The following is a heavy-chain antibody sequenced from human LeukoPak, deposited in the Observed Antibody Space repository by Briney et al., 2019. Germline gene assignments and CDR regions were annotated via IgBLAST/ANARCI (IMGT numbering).Heavy chain of an antibody. Sequence: GGSLRLSCAASGFNFANHAMSWVRQTPGKGLEWVSAISGGGDITYYADTVKGRFTISRDNSKDTLFLQMHSLRPGDTAVYYCVREDAPATANYWGQGTLVTISS. J-gene: IGHJ4*02. CDR3: VREDAPATANY. CDR2: ISGGGDIT. CDR1: GFNFANHA. V-gene: IGHV3-23*01. D-gene: IGHD2-21*02.